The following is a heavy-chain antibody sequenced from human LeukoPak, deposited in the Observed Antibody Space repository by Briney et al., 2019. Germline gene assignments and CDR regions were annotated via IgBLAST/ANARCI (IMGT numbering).Heavy chain of an antibody. V-gene: IGHV3-23*01. D-gene: IGHD1-1*01. J-gene: IGHJ4*02. CDR3: AKYVQAYFDY. Sequence: GGSLRLSCAASGFTFNSYAMSWVRQAPGQGLEWVSSIIGSGGTTHYADSVKGRFTISRDNSRNTLYLQMNSLRAEDTAVYYCAKYVQAYFDYWGQGTLVTVSP. CDR1: GFTFNSYA. CDR2: IIGSGGTT.